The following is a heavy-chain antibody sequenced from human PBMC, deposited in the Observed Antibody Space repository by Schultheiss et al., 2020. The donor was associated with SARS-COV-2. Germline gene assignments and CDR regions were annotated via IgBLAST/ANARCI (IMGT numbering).Heavy chain of an antibody. CDR3: ARGLVVRGDDYGMDV. D-gene: IGHD3-10*01. V-gene: IGHV3-53*01. CDR1: GFTVSSNY. J-gene: IGHJ6*02. Sequence: GALKISCAASGFTVSSNYMSWVRQVPGKGLEWVSVIYSGGSTYYADSVKGRFTISRDNSKNTLYLQMNSLRAEDTAVYYCARGLVVRGDDYGMDVWGQGTTVTVSS. CDR2: IYSGGST.